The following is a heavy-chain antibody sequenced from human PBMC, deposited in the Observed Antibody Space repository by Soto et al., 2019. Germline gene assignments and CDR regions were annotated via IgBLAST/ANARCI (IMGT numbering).Heavy chain of an antibody. CDR2: IYYSGST. V-gene: IGHV4-31*03. Sequence: PSETLSLTCTVSGGSISSGGYYWSWIRQHPGKGLEWIGYIYYSGSTYYNPSLKSRVTISVDTSKNQFSLKLSSVTVDDTAIYFCAKTTRPPTPEPWGQGALVTVSS. D-gene: IGHD6-6*01. J-gene: IGHJ5*02. CDR1: GGSISSGGYY. CDR3: AKTTRPPTPEP.